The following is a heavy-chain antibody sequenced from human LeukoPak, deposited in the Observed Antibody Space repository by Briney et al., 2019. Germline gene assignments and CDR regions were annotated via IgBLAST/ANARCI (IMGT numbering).Heavy chain of an antibody. CDR1: GGSISSSNW. Sequence: GTLSLTCAVSGGSISSSNWWSWVRQAPGKGLVWVSRINSDGSSRSYADSVKGRFTISRDNAKNTLYLQMDSLRDEDTAVYYCARALGGLELAEYLQHWGQGTLVTVSS. V-gene: IGHV3-74*01. CDR3: ARALGGLELAEYLQH. CDR2: INSDGSSR. J-gene: IGHJ1*01. D-gene: IGHD1-1*01.